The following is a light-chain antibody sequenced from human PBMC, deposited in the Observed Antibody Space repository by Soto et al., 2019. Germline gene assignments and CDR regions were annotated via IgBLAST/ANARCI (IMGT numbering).Light chain of an antibody. V-gene: IGKV3-20*01. Sequence: EFVLTQSPGTLSLSRGERATLSCRARQSVRSSHLAWYQQKPGQAPRLLIYGASSRATGIPDRFSGSGSGTEFTLTISRLEPEDFAVYYCQQYDSSPLTFGGGTKVDIK. CDR1: QSVRSSH. CDR2: GAS. J-gene: IGKJ4*01. CDR3: QQYDSSPLT.